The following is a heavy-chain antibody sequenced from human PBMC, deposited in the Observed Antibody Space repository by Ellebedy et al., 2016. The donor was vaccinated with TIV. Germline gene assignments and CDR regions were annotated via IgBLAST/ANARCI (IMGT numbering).Heavy chain of an antibody. V-gene: IGHV3-30*03. J-gene: IGHJ4*02. CDR3: SRGIAAVMY. CDR2: ISYDGSNI. CDR1: GFTFSTYG. D-gene: IGHD6-13*01. Sequence: GESLKISCAASGFTFSTYGMHWVRQAPGKGLEWVALISYDGSNIFYADSVKGRFTISRDNAKNSLYLQMNSLRAEDTAVYYCSRGIAAVMYWGQGTLVTVSS.